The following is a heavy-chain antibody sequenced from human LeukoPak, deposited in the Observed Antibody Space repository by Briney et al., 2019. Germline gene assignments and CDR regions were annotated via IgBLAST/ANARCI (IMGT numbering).Heavy chain of an antibody. CDR3: AREIDDYYYFDY. Sequence: ASVKVSCKASGYTFTSYGISWVRQAPGQGLEWMGWISAYNGNKNYAQKLQGRVTMTTDTSTSTAYMELRSLRSDDTAVYYCAREIDDYYYFDYGGQGTLVTVSS. CDR2: ISAYNGNK. CDR1: GYTFTSYG. V-gene: IGHV1-18*01. D-gene: IGHD4-11*01. J-gene: IGHJ4*02.